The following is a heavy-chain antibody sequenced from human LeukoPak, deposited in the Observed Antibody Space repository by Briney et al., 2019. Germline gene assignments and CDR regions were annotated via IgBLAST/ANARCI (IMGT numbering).Heavy chain of an antibody. D-gene: IGHD2-21*02. CDR1: GGSISRSSYY. Sequence: SETLSLTCAVSGGSISRSSYYWGWIRQPPGKGLGWVGSIYYSGSTYYHPSLTSRVTISVDTSKIQFSLKLSSVTAADTAVYYCARHPYCGGDCSLSYDYWGQGTLVTVSS. J-gene: IGHJ4*02. V-gene: IGHV4-39*01. CDR3: ARHPYCGGDCSLSYDY. CDR2: IYYSGST.